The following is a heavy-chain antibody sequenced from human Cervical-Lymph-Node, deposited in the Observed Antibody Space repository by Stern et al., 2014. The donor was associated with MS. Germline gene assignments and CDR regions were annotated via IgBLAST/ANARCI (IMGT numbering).Heavy chain of an antibody. CDR1: GVTGSRDY. D-gene: IGHD1-1*01. Sequence: EVQLVESGGGVIQPGGSLRISCTASGVTGSRDYMTWVSQAPGKGLEWVSLITNVGSTFYTDSVKGRFTISRDDSKNTVYLHMTSLRAEDTAMYYCARDTSSPERSDWWGQGTLVTVSS. J-gene: IGHJ4*02. CDR3: ARDTSSPERSDW. CDR2: ITNVGST. V-gene: IGHV3-53*01.